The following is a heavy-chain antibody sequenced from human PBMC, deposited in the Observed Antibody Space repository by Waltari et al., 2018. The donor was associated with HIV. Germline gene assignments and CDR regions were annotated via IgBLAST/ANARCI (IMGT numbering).Heavy chain of an antibody. V-gene: IGHV3-15*01. CDR2: IKSKTDGGTT. CDR1: GFTFSTAW. D-gene: IGHD5-18*01. CDR3: TTGATAMVFDY. J-gene: IGHJ4*02. Sequence: EVQLVESGGGLVKPGGSLRLSCAASGFTFSTAWMSWVRQAPGKGLEWVGRIKSKTDGGTTDYAAPVKGRFTISRDDSKNTLYLQMNSLKTEDTAVYYCTTGATAMVFDYWGQGTLVTVSS.